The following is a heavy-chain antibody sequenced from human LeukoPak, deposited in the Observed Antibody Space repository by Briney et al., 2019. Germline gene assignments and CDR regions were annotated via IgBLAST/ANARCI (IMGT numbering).Heavy chain of an antibody. CDR1: GGSFSSYY. Sequence: SETLSLTCTVSGGSFSSYYWSWIRQPPGKGLEWIGYIYYSGSTNYNPSLKSRVTISVDTSKNQFSLKLSSVTAADTAVYYCARGRRVYYYDSSGYPHDVFDIWGQGTMVSVSS. J-gene: IGHJ3*02. CDR2: IYYSGST. D-gene: IGHD3-22*01. V-gene: IGHV4-59*01. CDR3: ARGRRVYYYDSSGYPHDVFDI.